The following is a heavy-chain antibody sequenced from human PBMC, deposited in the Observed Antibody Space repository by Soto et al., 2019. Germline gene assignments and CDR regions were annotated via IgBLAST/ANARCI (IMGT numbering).Heavy chain of an antibody. CDR1: GGSFSGYY. CDR2: INHSGST. CDR3: ARQYYDILTGYYKVSFWFDS. Sequence: SETLSLTCAVYGGSFSGYYWSWIRQPPGKGLEWIGEINHSGSTNYNPSLKSRVTISVDTSKNQFSLKLSSVTAADTAVYYCARQYYDILTGYYKVSFWFDSWGQGTLVTVSS. V-gene: IGHV4-34*01. D-gene: IGHD3-9*01. J-gene: IGHJ5*01.